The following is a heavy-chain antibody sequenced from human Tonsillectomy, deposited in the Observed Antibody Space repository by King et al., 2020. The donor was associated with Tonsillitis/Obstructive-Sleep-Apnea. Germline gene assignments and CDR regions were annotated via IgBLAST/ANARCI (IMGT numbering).Heavy chain of an antibody. CDR3: ARGVEAVGFDV. CDR1: GFTFNSYL. Sequence: QLVESGGGVVQPGRSLRLSCAASGFTFNSYLMHWVRQAPGKGLEWVAVISFDGSYTYYVDSVKGRFTISRDNSKNSLYLQMNSLRPEDTAVYYCARGVEAVGFDVWGQGTTVTVSS. CDR2: ISFDGSYT. D-gene: IGHD6-19*01. V-gene: IGHV3-30-3*01. J-gene: IGHJ6*02.